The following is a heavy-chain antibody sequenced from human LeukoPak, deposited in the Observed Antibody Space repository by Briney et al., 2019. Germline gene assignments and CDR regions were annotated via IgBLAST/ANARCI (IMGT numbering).Heavy chain of an antibody. CDR2: IYYSGST. D-gene: IGHD6-13*01. V-gene: IGHV4-59*01. Sequence: PSETLSLTCTVSGGSISSYYWSWIRQPPGKGLEWIGYIYYSGSTNYNPSLKSRVTISVDTSKNQFSLKLSSVTAADTAVYYCARESAAAGSHAFDIWGQGTMVTVSS. CDR3: ARESAAAGSHAFDI. J-gene: IGHJ3*02. CDR1: GGSISSYY.